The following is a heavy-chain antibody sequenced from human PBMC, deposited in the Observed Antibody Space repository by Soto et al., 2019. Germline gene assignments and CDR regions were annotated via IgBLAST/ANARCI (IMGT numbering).Heavy chain of an antibody. D-gene: IGHD3-22*01. J-gene: IGHJ4*02. CDR2: IWYDGSNK. CDR1: GFTFSTYG. CDR3: ARPHTYYYDTSGYPLDY. V-gene: IGHV3-33*01. Sequence: HPGGSLRLSCAASGFTFSTYGMHWVRQAPAKGLEWVAVIWYDGSNKYYADSVRGRFTISRDNSKNTVYLQMNSLRAEDTAVYYCARPHTYYYDTSGYPLDYWGQGTLVTVSS.